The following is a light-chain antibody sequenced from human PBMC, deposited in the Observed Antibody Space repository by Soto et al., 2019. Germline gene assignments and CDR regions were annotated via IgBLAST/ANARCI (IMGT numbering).Light chain of an antibody. V-gene: IGKV3-15*01. CDR1: QSVRSN. CDR3: HYYNNWPPIT. Sequence: EIVMTQSPATLSVSPGERATLSCRASQSVRSNLAWYQQKPGQAPRLLIYGASTRATGIQARFSCIGSGTEFTPSFSSLQAEDFSVYYCHYYNNWPPITFGQGTRLEIK. CDR2: GAS. J-gene: IGKJ5*01.